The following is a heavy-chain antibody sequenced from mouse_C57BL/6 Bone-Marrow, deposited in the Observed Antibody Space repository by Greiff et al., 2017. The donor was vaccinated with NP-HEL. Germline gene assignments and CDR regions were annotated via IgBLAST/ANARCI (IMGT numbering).Heavy chain of an antibody. CDR2: IYPRDGST. V-gene: IGHV1-78*01. J-gene: IGHJ4*01. CDR1: GYTFTDHT. CDR3: ARRVGRWLLRDAMDY. Sequence: QVQLQQSDAELVKPGASVKISCKVSGYTFTDHTIHWMKQRPEQGLEWIGYIYPRDGSTKYNEKLKGKATLTADKSSSTAYMQLNSLTSEDSAVYFCARRVGRWLLRDAMDYWGQGTSVTVSS. D-gene: IGHD2-3*01.